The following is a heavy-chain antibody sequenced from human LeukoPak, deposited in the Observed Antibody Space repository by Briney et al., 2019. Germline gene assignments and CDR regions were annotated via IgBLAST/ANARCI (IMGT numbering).Heavy chain of an antibody. J-gene: IGHJ3*02. CDR1: GFTFSDYY. V-gene: IGHV3-11*06. D-gene: IGHD4-17*01. CDR2: ISSSSSYT. Sequence: PGGSLRLSCAASGFTFSDYYMSSIRPAPGKGLEWVSYISSSSSYTNYACSVKGRFTISIDNAKNSLYLQMNSLRAEDTAVYYCARDRTVTTREGAFDIRGQGTMVTVSS. CDR3: ARDRTVTTREGAFDI.